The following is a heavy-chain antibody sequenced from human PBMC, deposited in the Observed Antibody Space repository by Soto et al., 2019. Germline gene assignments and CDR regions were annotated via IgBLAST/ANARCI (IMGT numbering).Heavy chain of an antibody. D-gene: IGHD3-22*01. CDR3: ARAETTKYDSSGYGY. CDR2: INGDGSIT. Sequence: EVPLVESGGDLVQPGGSLRLSCAASGFTFSSYWMHWVRQVPGKGLEWVARINGDGSITSHADSVTGRFTISRDNAKDTLDLQMRSLRADDTGVYYCARAETTKYDSSGYGYWGQGVRVIVSS. CDR1: GFTFSSYW. V-gene: IGHV3-74*03. J-gene: IGHJ1*01.